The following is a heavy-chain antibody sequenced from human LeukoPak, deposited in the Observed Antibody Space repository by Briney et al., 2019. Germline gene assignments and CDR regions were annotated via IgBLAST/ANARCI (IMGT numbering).Heavy chain of an antibody. CDR3: ARDKDYFDSGGAFDI. V-gene: IGHV4-59*01. J-gene: IGHJ3*02. CDR1: GGSISSYY. CDR2: IYYSGST. Sequence: PSETLSLTCTVSGGSISSYYWSWIRQPPGKGLEWIGYIYYSGSTNYNPSLKSRVTMSVDTSKNQFSLKLSSATAADTAVYYCARDKDYFDSGGAFDIWGQGTVVTVSS. D-gene: IGHD3-22*01.